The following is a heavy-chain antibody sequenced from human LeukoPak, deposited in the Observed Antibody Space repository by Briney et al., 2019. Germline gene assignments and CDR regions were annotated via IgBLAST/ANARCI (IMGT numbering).Heavy chain of an antibody. CDR1: GGSISSYY. CDR3: ARLSNWGAPPYYWYFDL. J-gene: IGHJ2*01. Sequence: SETLSLTCTVSGGSISSYYWSWIRQPPGKGLEWIGYIYTSGSTNYNPSLKSRVTISVDTSKNQFSLKLSSVTAADTAVYYCARLSNWGAPPYYWYFDLWGRGTLVTVSS. CDR2: IYTSGST. V-gene: IGHV4-4*09. D-gene: IGHD7-27*01.